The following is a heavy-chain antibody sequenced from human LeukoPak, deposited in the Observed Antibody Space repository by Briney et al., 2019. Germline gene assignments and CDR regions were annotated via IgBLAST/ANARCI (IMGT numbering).Heavy chain of an antibody. V-gene: IGHV1-69*05. CDR2: IIPIFGTA. CDR3: TRVGYFDWLFLGDY. D-gene: IGHD3-9*01. Sequence: SVKVSCKASGGTFSSYAISWVRQAPGQGLEWMGRIIPIFGTANYAQKFQGRVTITTDESTSTAYMELSSLRSEDTAVYYCTRVGYFDWLFLGDYWGQGTLVTVSS. CDR1: GGTFSSYA. J-gene: IGHJ4*02.